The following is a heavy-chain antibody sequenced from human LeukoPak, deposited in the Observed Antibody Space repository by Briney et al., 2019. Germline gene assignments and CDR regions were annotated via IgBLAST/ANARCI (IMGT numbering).Heavy chain of an antibody. CDR3: ARRPVVISLGYFDY. D-gene: IGHD3-22*01. CDR1: GGSISSSSYY. Sequence: PSETLSLTCTVSGGSISSSSYYWGWIRQPPGKGLEWIGSIYYSGSTYYNPSLKSRVTISVDTSKNQFSLKLSSVTAADTAVYYCARRPVVISLGYFDYWGQGTLVTVSS. J-gene: IGHJ4*02. CDR2: IYYSGST. V-gene: IGHV4-39*01.